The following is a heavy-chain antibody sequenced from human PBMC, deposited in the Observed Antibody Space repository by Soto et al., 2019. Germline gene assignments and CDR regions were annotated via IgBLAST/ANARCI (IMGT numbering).Heavy chain of an antibody. CDR2: ISSSSSTI. CDR3: AILRGDIVVVPAAIEVPTYYYGMDV. CDR1: GFTFSSYS. J-gene: IGHJ6*02. D-gene: IGHD2-2*01. Sequence: GGSLRLSCAASGFTFSSYSMNWVRQAPGKGLEWVSYISSSSSTIYYADSVKGRFTISRDNAKNSLYLQMNSLRDEDTAVYYCAILRGDIVVVPAAIEVPTYYYGMDVWGQGTTVTVSS. V-gene: IGHV3-48*02.